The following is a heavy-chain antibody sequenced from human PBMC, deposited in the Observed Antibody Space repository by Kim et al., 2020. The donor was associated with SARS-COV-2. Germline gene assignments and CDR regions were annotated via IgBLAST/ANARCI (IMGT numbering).Heavy chain of an antibody. D-gene: IGHD5-12*01. CDR1: GGSVNNYY. CDR3: ARLRRYTRDEGPQIDY. CDR2: IYYSGST. J-gene: IGHJ4*02. Sequence: SETLSLTCTVSGGSVNNYYWTWIRQPPGRGLECIGFIYYSGSTYYNPSLKSRVTISVDTSKNQFSLELSSVTAADTAVYYCARLRRYTRDEGPQIDYWGQGTLVTVSS. V-gene: IGHV4-59*08.